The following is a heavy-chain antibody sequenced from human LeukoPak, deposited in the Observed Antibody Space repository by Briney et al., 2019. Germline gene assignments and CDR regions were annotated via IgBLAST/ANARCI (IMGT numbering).Heavy chain of an antibody. Sequence: PGGTLRLSCAASGIPVSSNYMSWVRQAAGKGPEWVSIIYSGGTSYYADSVKGRFTISRDNSKNTLYLQMNSLRAEDTAVYYCARWGGVTNFDYWGQGTLVTVSS. J-gene: IGHJ4*02. CDR3: ARWGGVTNFDY. CDR2: IYSGGTS. V-gene: IGHV3-53*01. CDR1: GIPVSSNY. D-gene: IGHD2-21*02.